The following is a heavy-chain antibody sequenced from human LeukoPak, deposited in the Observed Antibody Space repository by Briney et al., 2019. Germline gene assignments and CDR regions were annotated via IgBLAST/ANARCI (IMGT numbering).Heavy chain of an antibody. CDR3: ARRSGSSSWLYFDY. V-gene: IGHV4-59*08. Sequence: SETLSLTCTVSGGSISSYYWSWVRQPPGKGLEWIGYIYYSGSTNYNPSLKSRVTISVDTSKNQFSLKLSSVTAADTAVYYCARRSGSSSWLYFDYWGQGTLVTVSS. D-gene: IGHD6-13*01. CDR2: IYYSGST. CDR1: GGSISSYY. J-gene: IGHJ4*02.